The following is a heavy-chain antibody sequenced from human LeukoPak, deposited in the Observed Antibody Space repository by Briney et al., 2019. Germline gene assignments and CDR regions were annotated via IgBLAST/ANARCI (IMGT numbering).Heavy chain of an antibody. V-gene: IGHV1-2*06. J-gene: IGHJ3*02. D-gene: IGHD3-22*01. CDR3: ARVPVPLYYYDSSGRGAFDI. CDR2: VNPNSGGT. CDR1: GYTFTGYY. Sequence: GASVKVSCKASGYTFTGYYMHWVRQAPGQGLEWMGRVNPNSGGTNYAQKFQGRVTMTRDTSISTAYMELSRLRSDDTAVYYCARVPVPLYYYDSSGRGAFDIWGLGTMVTVSS.